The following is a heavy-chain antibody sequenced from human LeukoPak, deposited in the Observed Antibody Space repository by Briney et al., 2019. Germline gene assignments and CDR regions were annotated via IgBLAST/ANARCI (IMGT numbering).Heavy chain of an antibody. Sequence: HGESLKISCKGSGYRFSGYWIGWVRQMPGKGLEWMGIIYPGNSDTTYSPSFQGQVTISADKSISTAYLQWSSLKASDTAMYYCARLTDDYFDYWGQGTLVTVSS. CDR3: ARLTDDYFDY. CDR1: GYRFSGYW. V-gene: IGHV5-51*01. CDR2: IYPGNSDT. J-gene: IGHJ4*02.